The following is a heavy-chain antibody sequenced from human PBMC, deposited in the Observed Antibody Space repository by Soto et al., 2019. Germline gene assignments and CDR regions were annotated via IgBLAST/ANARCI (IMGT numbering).Heavy chain of an antibody. Sequence: GGSLRLSCAASGFTFCDYYMSWIRQAPGKGLEWVSYISSSSSYTNYADSVKGRFTISRDNAKNSLYLQMNSLRAEDTAVYYCARDSDSSGYYLLDVWGQGTTVTVSS. CDR2: ISSSSSYT. J-gene: IGHJ6*02. CDR1: GFTFCDYY. CDR3: ARDSDSSGYYLLDV. V-gene: IGHV3-11*06. D-gene: IGHD3-22*01.